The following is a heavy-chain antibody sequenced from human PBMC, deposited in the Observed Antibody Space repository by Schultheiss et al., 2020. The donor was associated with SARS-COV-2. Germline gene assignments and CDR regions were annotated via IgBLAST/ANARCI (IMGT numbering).Heavy chain of an antibody. CDR2: ISSSSSYI. Sequence: GGSLRLSCAASGFTFSSYAMHWVRQAPGKGLEWVSGISSSSSYIYYADSVKGRFTISRDNAKNSLYLQMNSLRAEDTAVYYCARRISGRDAFDIWGQGTMVTVSS. CDR3: ARRISGRDAFDI. J-gene: IGHJ3*02. CDR1: GFTFSSYA. V-gene: IGHV3-21*01. D-gene: IGHD3-10*01.